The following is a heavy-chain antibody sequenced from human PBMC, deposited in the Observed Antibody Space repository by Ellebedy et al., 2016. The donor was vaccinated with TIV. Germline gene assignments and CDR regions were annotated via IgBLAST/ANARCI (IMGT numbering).Heavy chain of an antibody. CDR1: GGSISNYY. Sequence: MPSETLSLTCTVSGGSISNYYWSWIRQPAGKGLEWIGRIYTSGSTNYNPSLKRRVTMSVDTSKNQLSLKLSSVTAADTAVYYCAREGLTYYDTSGYYYTWFDPWGQGTLVTVSS. J-gene: IGHJ5*02. CDR2: IYTSGST. CDR3: AREGLTYYDTSGYYYTWFDP. D-gene: IGHD3-22*01. V-gene: IGHV4-4*07.